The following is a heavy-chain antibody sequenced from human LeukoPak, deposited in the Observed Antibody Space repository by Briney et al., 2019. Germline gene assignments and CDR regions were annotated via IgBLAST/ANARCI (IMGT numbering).Heavy chain of an antibody. CDR3: ARLSGSFLDY. CDR1: GFTFGDYS. J-gene: IGHJ4*02. CDR2: ISSSSSTM. D-gene: IGHD1-26*01. Sequence: GGSLRLSCAASGFTFGDYSMNWVRQAPGKGLEWVSYISSSSSTMYYADSVRGRFTISRDDSKNTLYLQMNSLRAEDTAVYYCARLSGSFLDYWGQGTLVTVSS. V-gene: IGHV3-48*01.